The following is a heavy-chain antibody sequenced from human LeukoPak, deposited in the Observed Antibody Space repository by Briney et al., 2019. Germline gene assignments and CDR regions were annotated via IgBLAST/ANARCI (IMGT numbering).Heavy chain of an antibody. CDR2: INPGGGST. CDR3: ARAIGGGGWRDY. Sequence: ASVKVSCKASGYTFTSYYMHWVRQAPGQGLEWMGIINPGGGSTSYEQKFQGRVTMTRDTSTSTVYMELSSLRSEDTAVYYCARAIGGGGWRDYWGQGTLVTVSS. J-gene: IGHJ4*02. V-gene: IGHV1-46*01. D-gene: IGHD2-15*01. CDR1: GYTFTSYY.